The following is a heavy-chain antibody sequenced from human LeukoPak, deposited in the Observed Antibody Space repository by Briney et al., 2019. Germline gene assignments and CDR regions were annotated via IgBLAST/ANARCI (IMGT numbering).Heavy chain of an antibody. CDR3: ARAITYYDFWSGYYSGGWWFDP. D-gene: IGHD3-3*01. V-gene: IGHV1-69*13. CDR1: GGTFSSYA. Sequence: ASVKVSCKASGGTFSSYAISWVRQAPGQGLEWMGGIIPIFGTANYAQKFQGRVTITADESTSTAYMELSSLRSEDTAVYYCARAITYYDFWSGYYSGGWWFDPWGRGTLVTVSS. J-gene: IGHJ5*02. CDR2: IIPIFGTA.